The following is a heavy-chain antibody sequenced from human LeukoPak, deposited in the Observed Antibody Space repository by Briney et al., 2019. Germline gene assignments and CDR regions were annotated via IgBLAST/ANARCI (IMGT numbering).Heavy chain of an antibody. CDR3: ARNASDSGTSYFDY. Sequence: SETLSLTCTVSGGSISSSTSYWGWIRQPPGKGLEWIGGIYYSGRTSYNPSLKSRVTISVDTSKKQFSLKLDSVTAADTAVYYCARNASDSGTSYFDYWGQGTLVTVSS. V-gene: IGHV4-39*01. J-gene: IGHJ4*02. CDR2: IYYSGRT. D-gene: IGHD1-26*01. CDR1: GGSISSSTSY.